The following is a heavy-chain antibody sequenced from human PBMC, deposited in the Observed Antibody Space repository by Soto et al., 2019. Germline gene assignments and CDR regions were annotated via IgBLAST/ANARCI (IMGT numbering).Heavy chain of an antibody. Sequence: GGSLRLSCAASGFTFDDYAMHWVRQAPGKGLEWVSGISWNSGSIGYADPVKGGFTISGVNAKNSLYLQMNSLRAEDTALYYCAKVSSRRIAAAGTWKYFQHWGQGTLVTVSS. V-gene: IGHV3-9*01. D-gene: IGHD6-13*01. CDR1: GFTFDDYA. J-gene: IGHJ1*01. CDR2: ISWNSGSI. CDR3: AKVSSRRIAAAGTWKYFQH.